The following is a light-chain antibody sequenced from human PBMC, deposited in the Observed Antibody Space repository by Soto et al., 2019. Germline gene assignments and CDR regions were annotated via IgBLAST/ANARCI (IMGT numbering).Light chain of an antibody. V-gene: IGKV3-15*01. CDR1: QSITRN. CDR2: GAS. CDR3: QQYGSSPWR. J-gene: IGKJ1*01. Sequence: EIVMTQSPATLSVSPGERATLSCRASQSITRNLAWYQQSPGQAPRLLIFGASTRATGIPARFSGSGSGTEFTLTINSLQSEDYAVYYCQQYGSSPWRSGQGTKVE.